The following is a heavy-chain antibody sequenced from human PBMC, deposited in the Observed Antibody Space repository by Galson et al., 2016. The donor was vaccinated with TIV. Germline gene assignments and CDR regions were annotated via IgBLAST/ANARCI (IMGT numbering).Heavy chain of an antibody. CDR3: ARDRVIDAYYYHYTYGLDV. V-gene: IGHV3-66*03. D-gene: IGHD2-21*01. Sequence: SLRLSCASSGLAVGKNYMTWVRQAPGKGLEWVALISDSGKTYYSESVRGRFTISRDHSRNTLYLQMSGLRAEDTAVYYCARDRVIDAYYYHYTYGLDVWGLGTTVTVSS. CDR1: GLAVGKNY. CDR2: ISDSGKT. J-gene: IGHJ6*02.